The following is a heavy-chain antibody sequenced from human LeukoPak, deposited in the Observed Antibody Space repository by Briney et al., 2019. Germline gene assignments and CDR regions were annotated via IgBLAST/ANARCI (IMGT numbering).Heavy chain of an antibody. CDR1: GYTFTTYY. J-gene: IGHJ1*01. V-gene: IGHV1-46*01. D-gene: IGHD5-24*01. Sequence: ASVKVSCKASGYTFTTYYMHWVRQAPGQGLEWMGIINPSGGSTSYAQKFQGRVTITRDTSTSTVYMEVSSLRSEDTAVYYCARDLDDYNGLPPSFQHWGQGTLVTVSS. CDR3: ARDLDDYNGLPPSFQH. CDR2: INPSGGST.